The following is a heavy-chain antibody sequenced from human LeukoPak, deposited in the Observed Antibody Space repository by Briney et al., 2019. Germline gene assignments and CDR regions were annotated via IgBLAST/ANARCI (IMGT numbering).Heavy chain of an antibody. CDR2: IIPILGIA. CDR3: ARAEYSSFGYYYYMDV. Sequence: SVKVSCKAPGGTFSSYTISWVRQAPGQGLEWMGRIIPILGIANYAQKFQGRVTITADKSTSTAYMELSSLRSEDTAVYYCARAEYSSFGYYYYMDVWGKGTTVTVSS. V-gene: IGHV1-69*02. CDR1: GGTFSSYT. D-gene: IGHD6-6*01. J-gene: IGHJ6*03.